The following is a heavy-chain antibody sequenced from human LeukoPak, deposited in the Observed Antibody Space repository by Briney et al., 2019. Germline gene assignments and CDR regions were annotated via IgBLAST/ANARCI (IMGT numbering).Heavy chain of an antibody. CDR1: GFIFSRYG. D-gene: IGHD6-13*01. Sequence: GGTLRLSCVASGFIFSRYGMHWVRQAPGKGLEYVSAISNSGGSTYYANSVKGRFTISRDNSKNTLYLQMGSLRGEDMAVYYCARGLITGAAGTYYYYGMDVWGQGTTVTVSS. CDR3: ARGLITGAAGTYYYYGMDV. J-gene: IGHJ6*02. V-gene: IGHV3-64*01. CDR2: ISNSGGST.